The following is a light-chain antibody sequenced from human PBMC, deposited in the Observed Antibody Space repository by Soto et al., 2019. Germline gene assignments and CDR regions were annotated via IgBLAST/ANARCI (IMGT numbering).Light chain of an antibody. J-gene: IGLJ2*01. CDR3: SSYTSSNTVV. CDR1: SNDVGGYNY. CDR2: DVS. Sequence: QSVLTQPASVSGSPGQSIAISCTGTSNDVGGYNYVSWYQQHPGKAPKLMIYDVSARPSGVSNRFSGSKSDNTASLTISGLQAEDEADYYCSSYTSSNTVVFGGGTKPTVL. V-gene: IGLV2-14*01.